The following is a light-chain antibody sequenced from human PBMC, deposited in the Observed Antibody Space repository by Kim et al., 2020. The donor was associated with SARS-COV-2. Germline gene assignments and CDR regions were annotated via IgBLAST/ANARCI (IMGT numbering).Light chain of an antibody. CDR3: QQRSNWPLT. J-gene: IGKJ4*01. Sequence: LSPRERATLSCRASQSVSSYLAWYQQKPGQAPRLLIDGASDRATGIPARFSGSGSGTDFTLTISSLEPEDFAIYYCQQRSNWPLTFGGGTKVEIK. CDR1: QSVSSY. V-gene: IGKV3-11*01. CDR2: GAS.